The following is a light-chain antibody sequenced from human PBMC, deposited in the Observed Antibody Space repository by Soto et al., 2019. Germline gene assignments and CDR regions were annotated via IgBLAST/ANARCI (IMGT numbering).Light chain of an antibody. CDR1: QSVSTTY. CDR3: QQYGNSPPYS. J-gene: IGKJ2*03. Sequence: EIVLTQSPGSLSLSPGEGATLSCRASQSVSTTYLAWYQLKPGQAPRLVIYATSSRAAGIPDRFRGSGSGTEFTLNISSLEPEDVGVYFCQQYGNSPPYSFRQGTKLEIK. V-gene: IGKV3-20*01. CDR2: ATS.